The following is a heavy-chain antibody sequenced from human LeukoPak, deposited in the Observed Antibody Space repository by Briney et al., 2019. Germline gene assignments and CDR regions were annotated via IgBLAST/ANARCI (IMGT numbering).Heavy chain of an antibody. D-gene: IGHD2-8*01. CDR3: AKEQRIRHCSEGVCMEGYYFDY. Sequence: HPGGPLRLSCTGSGFNFNMFAMNWVRQAPGQGLEWVSGLSRGGGTTNYADSVKGRFTISRDKSKNMVFLQMNSLRPEDTAVYYCAKEQRIRHCSEGVCMEGYYFDYWGQGSLVTVSS. CDR2: LSRGGGTT. CDR1: GFNFNMFA. J-gene: IGHJ4*02. V-gene: IGHV3-23*01.